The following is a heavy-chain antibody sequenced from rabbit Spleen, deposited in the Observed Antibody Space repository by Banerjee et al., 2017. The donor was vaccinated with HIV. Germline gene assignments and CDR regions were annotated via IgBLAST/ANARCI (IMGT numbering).Heavy chain of an antibody. V-gene: IGHV1S40*01. CDR3: AREVLYAAYAGFGDATMYYFGL. D-gene: IGHD6-1*01. Sequence: QSLEESGGDLVKPGASLTLTCTASGFFFCSSDYMCWFRQAPRKGLEGIACIYAGSSGSTYYASWAKGRFTISKTSSTTVTLQMTSLTAADTATYFCAREVLYAAYAGFGDATMYYFGLWGQGTLVTVS. J-gene: IGHJ4*01. CDR2: IYAGSSGST. CDR1: GFFFCSSDY.